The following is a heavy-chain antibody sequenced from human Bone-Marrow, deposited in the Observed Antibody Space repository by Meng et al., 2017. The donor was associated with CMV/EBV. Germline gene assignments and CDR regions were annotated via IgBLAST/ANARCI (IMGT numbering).Heavy chain of an antibody. J-gene: IGHJ5*02. CDR2: IYYSGST. CDR3: ARDVVVPAAANWFDP. V-gene: IGHV4-61*01. Sequence: SETLSLTCTVSGGPVSSGSYYWSWIRQPPGKGLEWIGYIYYSGSTNYNPSLKSRVTISVDTSKNQFSLKLSSVTAADTAVYYCARDVVVPAAANWFDPWGQGILVTVSS. CDR1: GGPVSSGSYY. D-gene: IGHD2-2*01.